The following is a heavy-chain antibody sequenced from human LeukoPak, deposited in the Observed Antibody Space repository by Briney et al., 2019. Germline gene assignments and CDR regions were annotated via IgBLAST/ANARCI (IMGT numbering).Heavy chain of an antibody. D-gene: IGHD6-13*01. V-gene: IGHV4-59*01. J-gene: IGHJ4*02. CDR3: ARSTSSSSQLDY. Sequence: GSLRLSCAASGFTFSSYSMNWVRQAPGKGLEWIGYIFYSGSTKYNPSLKSRVTMSVDTSKNQFSLKLTSVTAADTAVYYCARSTSSSSQLDYWGQGTLVTVSS. CDR2: IFYSGST. CDR1: GFTFSSYS.